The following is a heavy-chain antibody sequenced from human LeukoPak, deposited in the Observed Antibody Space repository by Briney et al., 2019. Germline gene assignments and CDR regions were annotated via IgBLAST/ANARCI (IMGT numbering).Heavy chain of an antibody. J-gene: IGHJ5*02. V-gene: IGHV4-59*12. Sequence: SETLSLTCTVSGGSISSYYWSWIRQPPGKGLEWIGYIYYSGSTNYNPSLQNRVTISIATSQNQFFVKLTSVTAADTAVYYCARDRVDSGDYYVGGWFDPWAREPGSSSPQ. CDR3: ARDRVDSGDYYVGGWFDP. CDR1: GGSISSYY. D-gene: IGHD4-17*01. CDR2: IYYSGST.